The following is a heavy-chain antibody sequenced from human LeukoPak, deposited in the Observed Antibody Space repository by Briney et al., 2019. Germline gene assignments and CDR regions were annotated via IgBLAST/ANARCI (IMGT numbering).Heavy chain of an antibody. V-gene: IGHV5-51*01. CDR2: IYPDDSET. J-gene: IGHJ3*01. D-gene: IGHD2-2*01. CDR1: GSTFTSYW. CDR3: AKRDCSKTTCYSIGDAFDV. Sequence: GESLQISCKASGSTFTSYWIGWVRQLPGKGLEWMGIIYPDDSETKYSPSFQGQVTISADKSVTTAYLQWSSLKASDTAMYYCAKRDCSKTTCYSIGDAFDVWGQGTMVTVSS.